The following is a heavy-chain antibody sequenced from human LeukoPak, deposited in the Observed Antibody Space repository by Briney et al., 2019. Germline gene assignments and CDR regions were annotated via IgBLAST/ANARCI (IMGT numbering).Heavy chain of an antibody. D-gene: IGHD1-26*01. CDR2: ISGSGGST. CDR1: GFTFSSYA. J-gene: IGHJ4*02. V-gene: IGHV3-23*01. Sequence: GGSLRLSCAASGFTFSSYAMSWVRQAPGKGVEWVSAISGSGGSTYYADSEKGRFTISRDNSKNTLYLQMNSLRAEDTAVYYCAKDHWALGGSYYYDYWGQGTLVTVSS. CDR3: AKDHWALGGSYYYDY.